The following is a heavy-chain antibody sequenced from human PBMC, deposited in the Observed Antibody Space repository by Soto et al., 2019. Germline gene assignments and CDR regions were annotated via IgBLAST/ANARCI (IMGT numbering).Heavy chain of an antibody. CDR3: AKAAFYDFWSGYYHPLDWFDP. CDR2: ISGSGGST. Sequence: GGSLRLSCAASGFTFSSYAMSWVRQAPGKGLEWVSAISGSGGSTYYADSVKGRFTISRDNSKNTLYLQMNSLRAEDTAVYYCAKAAFYDFWSGYYHPLDWFDPWGQGTLVTVSS. CDR1: GFTFSSYA. V-gene: IGHV3-23*01. J-gene: IGHJ5*02. D-gene: IGHD3-3*01.